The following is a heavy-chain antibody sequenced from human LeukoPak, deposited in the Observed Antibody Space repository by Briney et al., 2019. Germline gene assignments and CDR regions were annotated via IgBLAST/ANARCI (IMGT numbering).Heavy chain of an antibody. D-gene: IGHD6-13*01. CDR2: ISYDGSNK. J-gene: IGHJ4*02. Sequence: PGGSLRLSCAASGFTFSSYAMHWVRQAPGKGLEWVAVISYDGSNKYYADSVKGRFTISRDNSKNTLYLQMNSLRAEDTAVYYCARDVYNSSSPRGPGVWGQGTLVTVSS. CDR3: ARDVYNSSSPRGPGV. CDR1: GFTFSSYA. V-gene: IGHV3-30*04.